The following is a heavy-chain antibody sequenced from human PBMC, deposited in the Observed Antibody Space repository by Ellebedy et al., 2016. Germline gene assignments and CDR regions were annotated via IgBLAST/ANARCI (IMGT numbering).Heavy chain of an antibody. Sequence: ASVKVSCKASGYIFTGYFMHWVRQAPGQGLEWMAWINPNSGGTKYAQKFQGRVTMTRDTSISTAYMELSRLTSDDTAVYYCARESGELPGDYWGQGTLVTVSS. CDR2: INPNSGGT. D-gene: IGHD1-26*01. CDR3: ARESGELPGDY. V-gene: IGHV1-2*02. CDR1: GYIFTGYF. J-gene: IGHJ4*02.